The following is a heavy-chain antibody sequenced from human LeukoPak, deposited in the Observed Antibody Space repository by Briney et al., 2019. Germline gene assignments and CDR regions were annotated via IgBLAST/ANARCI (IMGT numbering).Heavy chain of an antibody. V-gene: IGHV4-30-2*01. J-gene: IGHJ4*02. CDR2: IYHSGST. CDR1: GGSISSDGYS. CDR3: ARAGYYGSGSYDY. Sequence: SETLSLTCAVSGGSISSDGYSWSWIRQPPGKGLEWIVYIYHSGSTYYNPSLKSRVTISVDRSKNQFSLKLSSVTAADTAVYYCARAGYYGSGSYDYWGQGTLVTVSS. D-gene: IGHD3-10*01.